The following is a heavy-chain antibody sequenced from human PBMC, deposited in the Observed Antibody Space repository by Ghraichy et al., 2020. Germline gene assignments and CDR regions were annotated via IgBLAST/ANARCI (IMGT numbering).Heavy chain of an antibody. CDR2: ISGGGGST. CDR3: AKGSSPIGATIGFDD. D-gene: IGHD5-12*01. Sequence: GGSLRLSCTASGFTINTYAMSWVRQAPGKGLEWVSAISGGGGSTYYADSVKGRFTISRDNSKSTLYLQMNGLRADDTAVYYCAKGSSPIGATIGFDDWGQGTLGTVAS. V-gene: IGHV3-23*01. J-gene: IGHJ4*02. CDR1: GFTINTYA.